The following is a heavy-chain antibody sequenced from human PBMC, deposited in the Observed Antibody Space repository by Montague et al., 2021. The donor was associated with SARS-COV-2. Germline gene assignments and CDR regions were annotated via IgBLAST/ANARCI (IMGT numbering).Heavy chain of an antibody. CDR1: GGSISSSSYY. CDR3: ARVQGIMITFGGVIVIAGPMDV. CDR2: IYYSGST. J-gene: IGHJ6*03. V-gene: IGHV4-39*07. Sequence: SETLSLTCTVSGGSISSSSYYWGWIRPPPGKGLEWIGSIYYSGSTCYNPSLKSRVTISVDTSKNQFSLKLSSVTAADTAVYYCARVQGIMITFGGVIVIAGPMDVWGKGTTVTVSS. D-gene: IGHD3-16*02.